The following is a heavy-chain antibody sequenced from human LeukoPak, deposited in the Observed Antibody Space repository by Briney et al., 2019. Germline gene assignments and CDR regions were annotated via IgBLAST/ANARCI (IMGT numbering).Heavy chain of an antibody. D-gene: IGHD3-3*01. Sequence: GGSLRLSCAASGFTFSSYGMHWFRQPPGRGLQWVSLITGDGGTTSYADSVKGRFTISRDNSKNSLYLHMNSLRNEDTALYYCAKGHFGAGHYWGQGTLVTVSS. CDR3: AKGHFGAGHY. J-gene: IGHJ4*02. CDR1: GFTFSSYG. CDR2: ITGDGGTT. V-gene: IGHV3-43*02.